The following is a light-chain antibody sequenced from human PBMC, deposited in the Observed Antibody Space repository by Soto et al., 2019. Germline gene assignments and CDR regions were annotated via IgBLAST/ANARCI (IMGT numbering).Light chain of an antibody. Sequence: DIQMTQSPSSLSASVGDRVTITCQASQDISNYLNWYQQKPGKAPKLLIYDASNSETGVPSRFSGSGSGTDFTFTISSLQPEDIATYYCQQYDNLPPRTFGQGTKVEIK. V-gene: IGKV1-33*01. CDR3: QQYDNLPPRT. CDR1: QDISNY. CDR2: DAS. J-gene: IGKJ1*01.